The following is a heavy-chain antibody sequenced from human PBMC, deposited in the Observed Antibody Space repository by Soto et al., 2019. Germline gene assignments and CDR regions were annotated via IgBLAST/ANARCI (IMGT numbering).Heavy chain of an antibody. J-gene: IGHJ5*02. CDR2: IHHSGGT. CDR1: GGSFSGTY. V-gene: IGHV4-34*01. CDR3: ARGGGVAPRFLQWLLFWFDP. D-gene: IGHD3-3*01. Sequence: SETLSLTCSVSGGSFSGTYWSWIRQSPGQGLEWIGEIHHSGGTNYNPSLKSRVTISADTSKNQFSLHLTSVTAADTAVYYCARGGGVAPRFLQWLLFWFDPWGQGTLVTVSS.